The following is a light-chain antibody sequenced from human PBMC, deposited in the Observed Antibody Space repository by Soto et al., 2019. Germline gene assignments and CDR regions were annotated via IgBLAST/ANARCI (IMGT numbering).Light chain of an antibody. J-gene: IGKJ1*01. CDR3: QQFYTTPT. V-gene: IGKV4-1*01. CDR1: QSVLYSPNNKDA. Sequence: DIVMTQSPDSLAVSLGERATINCKSSQSVLYSPNNKDALTWYQQKPGQPPKLLINWASTRESGVPDRFSGAGSGTDFTLTISSLQAEDVAVYYCQQFYTTPTFGQGTKVDIK. CDR2: WAS.